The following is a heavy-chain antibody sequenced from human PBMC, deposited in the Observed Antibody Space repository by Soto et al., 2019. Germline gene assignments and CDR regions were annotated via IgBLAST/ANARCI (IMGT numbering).Heavy chain of an antibody. CDR2: IIPIFGTA. V-gene: IGHV1-69*12. CDR3: ARHVPAAGYYSGMDV. D-gene: IGHD2-2*01. CDR1: GGTFSSYA. Sequence: QVQLVQSGAEVKKPGSSVKVSCKASGGTFSSYAISWVRQAPGQGHECMGGIIPIFGTANYAKKFQGRVTIAADESTSTAYVERSSLISEDTAVYYCARHVPAAGYYSGMDVWGQGTTVTVSS. J-gene: IGHJ6*02.